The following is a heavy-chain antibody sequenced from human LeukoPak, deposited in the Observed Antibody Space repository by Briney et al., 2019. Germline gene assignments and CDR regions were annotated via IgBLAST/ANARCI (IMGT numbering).Heavy chain of an antibody. Sequence: GESLKISCTGSGYSFTNYWIGWVRQMPGKGLEWMGIIYPDDSDTRYSPSFQGQVTISADKSISTAYLQWSSLKASDTAMYYCARGRELLHFDYWGQGTLVTVSS. CDR2: IYPDDSDT. D-gene: IGHD1-26*01. CDR1: GYSFTNYW. CDR3: ARGRELLHFDY. J-gene: IGHJ4*02. V-gene: IGHV5-51*01.